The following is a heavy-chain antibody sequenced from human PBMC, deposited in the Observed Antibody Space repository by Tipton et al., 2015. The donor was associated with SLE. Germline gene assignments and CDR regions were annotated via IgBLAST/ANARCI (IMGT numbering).Heavy chain of an antibody. D-gene: IGHD6-13*01. CDR1: GFTFSSYA. J-gene: IGHJ4*02. CDR2: ISGSGGST. CDR3: AKGEGANKISWYDY. Sequence: SLRLSCAASGFTFSSYAMSWVRQAPGKGLEWVSAISGSGGSTYYADSVKGRFTISRDNSKNTLYPQMNSLRAEDTAVYYCAKGEGANKISWYDYWGQGTLVTVSS. V-gene: IGHV3-23*01.